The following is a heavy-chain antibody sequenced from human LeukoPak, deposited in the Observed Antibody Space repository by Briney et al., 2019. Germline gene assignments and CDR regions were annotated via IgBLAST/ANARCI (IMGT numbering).Heavy chain of an antibody. Sequence: GGSLRLSCVASGFTFSSYAMSWVRQAPEKGLEWVSSISNSGSRTYLADSVKGRFTISRDNSKNTLYLQMNSLRADDTALYYCAKDPAVPTAISFRFDPWGQGTLVTVSS. D-gene: IGHD2-21*02. CDR1: GFTFSSYA. CDR2: ISNSGSRT. J-gene: IGHJ5*02. CDR3: AKDPAVPTAISFRFDP. V-gene: IGHV3-23*01.